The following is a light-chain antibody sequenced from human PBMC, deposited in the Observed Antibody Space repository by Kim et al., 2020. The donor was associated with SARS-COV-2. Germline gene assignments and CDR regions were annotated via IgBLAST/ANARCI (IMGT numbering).Light chain of an antibody. V-gene: IGKV1-5*03. Sequence: DIQMTQSPSTLSASVGDRVTITCRASQTISTWLAWYQQKPGKAPNLLIYLACTLETGVPSRFIGSGSGTEFTLTIDSLQPDDFATSFCQHYSRFPYTFGQGTKLEI. CDR2: LAC. CDR1: QTISTW. CDR3: QHYSRFPYT. J-gene: IGKJ2*01.